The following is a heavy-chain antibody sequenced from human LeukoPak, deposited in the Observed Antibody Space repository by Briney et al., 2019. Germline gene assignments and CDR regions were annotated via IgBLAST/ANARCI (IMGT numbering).Heavy chain of an antibody. D-gene: IGHD6-13*01. Sequence: GGPLRLSCAASGFTFSRFAVLWVRQAPGKGLVWVAVISYDGSYKYYADSVQGRFTISRDNSKNTLYLQMNSLSTEDTAVYYCARVSGAEAATGGYFDRWGQGTLVTVSS. J-gene: IGHJ4*02. CDR1: GFTFSRFA. V-gene: IGHV3-30*04. CDR3: ARVSGAEAATGGYFDR. CDR2: ISYDGSYK.